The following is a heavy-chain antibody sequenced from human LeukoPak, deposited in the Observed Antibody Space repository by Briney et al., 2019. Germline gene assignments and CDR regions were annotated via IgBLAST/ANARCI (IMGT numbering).Heavy chain of an antibody. CDR3: AKASGATLKYWFDP. V-gene: IGHV3-9*01. Sequence: GGSLRLSCAASGFTFDDYAMHWVRQAPGKGLEWVSGISWNSGSIGYADSVKGRFTISRDNAKNSLYLQMNSLRAEDTALYYCAKASGATLKYWFDPWGQGTLVTVSS. D-gene: IGHD4/OR15-4a*01. J-gene: IGHJ5*02. CDR2: ISWNSGSI. CDR1: GFTFDDYA.